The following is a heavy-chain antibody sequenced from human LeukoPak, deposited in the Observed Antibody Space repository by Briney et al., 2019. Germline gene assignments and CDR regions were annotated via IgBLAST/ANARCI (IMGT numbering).Heavy chain of an antibody. CDR1: GGSISSYY. V-gene: IGHV4-59*01. CDR2: IYYSGST. CDR3: ARGTVPYYYYYGMDV. J-gene: IGHJ6*02. D-gene: IGHD4-17*01. Sequence: PSETLSLTCTVSGGSISSYYWSWIRQPPGKGLEWIGYIYYSGSTNYNPSLKGRVTISVDTSKNQFSLKLSSVTAADTAVYYCARGTVPYYYYYGMDVWGQGTTVTVSS.